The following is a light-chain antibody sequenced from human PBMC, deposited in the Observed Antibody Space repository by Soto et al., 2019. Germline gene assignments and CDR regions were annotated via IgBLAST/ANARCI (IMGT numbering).Light chain of an antibody. V-gene: IGKV1-5*03. CDR1: QSISIW. CDR2: KTS. J-gene: IGKJ1*01. CDR3: QHWNDYSWT. Sequence: DIHMTQSPSTLSASVGDRVTITCRASQSISIWLAWYQQKPGKATNLLIYKTSSLETGVTSRFSGSGSGTEFTLTISSLQPDDFATYYCQHWNDYSWTFGQGTKVEVK.